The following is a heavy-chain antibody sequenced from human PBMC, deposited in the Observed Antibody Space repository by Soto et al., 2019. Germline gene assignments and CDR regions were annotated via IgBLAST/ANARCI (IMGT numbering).Heavy chain of an antibody. J-gene: IGHJ5*02. CDR2: ISAYNGNT. Sequence: QVQLVQSGAEVKKPGASVKVSCKASGYTFTSYGISWVRQAPGQGLEWMGWISAYNGNTNYAQKLQDRVTMTTDTSTSTAYMELRSLRSDDTAVYYCARDNGGYSYGPSGLGFDPWGQGTLVTVSS. CDR1: GYTFTSYG. V-gene: IGHV1-18*04. D-gene: IGHD5-18*01. CDR3: ARDNGGYSYGPSGLGFDP.